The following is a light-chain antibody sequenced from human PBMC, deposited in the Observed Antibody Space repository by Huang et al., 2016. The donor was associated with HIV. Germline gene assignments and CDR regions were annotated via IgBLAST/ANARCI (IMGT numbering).Light chain of an antibody. CDR2: SAS. CDR1: QSIRKF. Sequence: DIQMTQSPSSLSASVGDRVTIACRASQSIRKFLNLYQQKPGEAPKLLMHSASSLQSGVPSRFSGSGSGTDFTLTITSLQPEDFATYYCQQTDNIPRTFGQGTKVVIK. CDR3: QQTDNIPRT. V-gene: IGKV1-39*01. J-gene: IGKJ1*01.